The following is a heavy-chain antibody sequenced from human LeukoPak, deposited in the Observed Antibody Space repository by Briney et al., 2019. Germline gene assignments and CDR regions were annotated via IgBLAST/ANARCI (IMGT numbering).Heavy chain of an antibody. CDR3: ARAPTTNYYYYMDV. CDR1: GGSISSGSYY. J-gene: IGHJ6*03. Sequence: PSETLSLTCTVSGGSISSGSYYWSWIRQPAGKGLEWIGRIYTSGSTNYNPSLKSRVTMSVDTSKNQFSLKLSSVTAADTAVYYCARAPTTNYYYYMDVWGKGTTVTVSS. V-gene: IGHV4-61*02. CDR2: IYTSGST. D-gene: IGHD4-17*01.